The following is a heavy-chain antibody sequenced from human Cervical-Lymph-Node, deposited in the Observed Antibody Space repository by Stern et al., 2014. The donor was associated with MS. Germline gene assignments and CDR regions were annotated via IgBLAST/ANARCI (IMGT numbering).Heavy chain of an antibody. V-gene: IGHV1-69*01. CDR3: ASPLTATSVPFGYYGMDV. CDR2: XVPLFGKP. J-gene: IGHJ6*02. Sequence: QVQLVQSGAEVKKPGSSVKVSCKASGGTFSKYATSWMRQSPGQGLEWMGGXVPLFGKPNYAQKFQGRVTITADESTSTAYMDLSSLRSEDTAVYYCASPLTATSVPFGYYGMDVWGQGTTVTVS. CDR1: GGTFSKYA. D-gene: IGHD4-17*01.